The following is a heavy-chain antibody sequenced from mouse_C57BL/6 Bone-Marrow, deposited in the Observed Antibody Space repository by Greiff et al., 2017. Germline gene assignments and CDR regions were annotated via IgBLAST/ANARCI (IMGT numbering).Heavy chain of an antibody. CDR3: VREGYGNPSWFAY. CDR2: IYPSDSET. V-gene: IGHV1-61*01. CDR1: GYTFTSYW. J-gene: IGHJ3*01. Sequence: QVQLQQPGAELVRPGSSVKLSCKASGYTFTSYWMDWVKQRPGQGLEWIGNIYPSDSETHYNQKFKDKATLTVDKSSSTAYMQLSSLTSEDSAVYYCVREGYGNPSWFAYWGQGTLVTVSA. D-gene: IGHD2-10*02.